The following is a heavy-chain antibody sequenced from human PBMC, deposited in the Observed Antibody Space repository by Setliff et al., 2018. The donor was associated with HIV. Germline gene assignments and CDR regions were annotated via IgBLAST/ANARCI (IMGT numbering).Heavy chain of an antibody. D-gene: IGHD3-22*01. Sequence: ASETLSLTCTVSGGSISGYYWSWIRQSPGKGLEWIGYIYSSGSTNINPSLKSRVTLSIDTSKNQFSLNLTSMTAADTAVYFCVRHGYYYDFIDIWGQGTVVTVSS. CDR2: IYSSGST. CDR1: GGSISGYY. CDR3: VRHGYYYDFIDI. J-gene: IGHJ3*02. V-gene: IGHV4-4*09.